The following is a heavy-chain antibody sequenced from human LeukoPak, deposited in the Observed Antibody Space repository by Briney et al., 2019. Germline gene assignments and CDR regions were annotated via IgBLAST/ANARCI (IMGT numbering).Heavy chain of an antibody. D-gene: IGHD2/OR15-2a*01. CDR2: FYYSGTT. Sequence: PSQTLSLTCTVSGDSISRNNYYWGWIRQPPGKGLEWIVSFYYSGTTYYNPSLKSRVTISIDTSKNQFSLKVSSVTAADTAVYYCARTLSNWFDPWGQGALVTVSS. V-gene: IGHV4-39*07. CDR1: GDSISRNNYY. CDR3: ARTLSNWFDP. J-gene: IGHJ5*02.